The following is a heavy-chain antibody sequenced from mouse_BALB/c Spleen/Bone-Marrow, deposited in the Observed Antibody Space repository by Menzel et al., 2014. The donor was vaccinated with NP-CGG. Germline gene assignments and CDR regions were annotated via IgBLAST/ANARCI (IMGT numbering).Heavy chain of an antibody. CDR1: GLTFSSFG. Sequence: EVNVVESGGGLVQPGGSRKLSCAASGLTFSSFGMHWVRQAPEKGLEWVAYISSGSSTIYYADTVKGRFTISRDNPKNTLFLQMTSLWSEDTAMYYCARGGDYAWFAYWGQGTLVTVSA. D-gene: IGHD2-13*01. V-gene: IGHV5-17*02. CDR2: ISSGSSTI. CDR3: ARGGDYAWFAY. J-gene: IGHJ3*01.